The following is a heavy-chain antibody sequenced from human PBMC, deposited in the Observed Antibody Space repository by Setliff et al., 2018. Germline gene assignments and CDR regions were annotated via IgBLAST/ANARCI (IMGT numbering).Heavy chain of an antibody. J-gene: IGHJ4*02. D-gene: IGHD3-3*01. CDR1: GYTFTTYY. Sequence: ASVKVSCKASGYTFTTYYMHWVRQAPGQGLEWMGVINPSDGSTTYAQKFQGRVKMTRDTSTNTVYMQPSSLRSEDTAVYYCARESTAKNFWGEYSDYWGQGTLVTVS. CDR3: ARESTAKNFWGEYSDY. CDR2: INPSDGST. V-gene: IGHV1-46*01.